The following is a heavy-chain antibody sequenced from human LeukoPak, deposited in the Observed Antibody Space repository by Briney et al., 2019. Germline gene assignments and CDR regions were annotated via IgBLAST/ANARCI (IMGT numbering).Heavy chain of an antibody. J-gene: IGHJ4*02. Sequence: PAGTLRLSCAASGFTFDNVWMNWVRQAPGQGLEWVANIRGSGSGMGRGNYYADSVQGRFTISRDNAKNSLYLQMNSLRAEDTAFYYCARDDNWGFDYWGQGALVTVSS. V-gene: IGHV3-21*05. CDR1: GFTFDNVW. CDR3: ARDDNWGFDY. D-gene: IGHD7-27*01. CDR2: IRGSGSGM.